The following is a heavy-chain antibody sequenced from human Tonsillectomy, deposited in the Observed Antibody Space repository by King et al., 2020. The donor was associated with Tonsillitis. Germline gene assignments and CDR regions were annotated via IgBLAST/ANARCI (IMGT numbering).Heavy chain of an antibody. CDR1: GRSISSGGYY. J-gene: IGHJ5*02. CDR2: IYYSGST. D-gene: IGHD3-3*01. Sequence: VPLQESGPGLVKPSQTLSLTCTVSGRSISSGGYYWRWIRQHPGKGLEWIGYIYYSGSTYYNPSLKSRVTISVDTSKNQFSLKLSSVTAADTAVYYCARTASGFWSGFYSNWFDPWGQGTLVTVSS. CDR3: ARTASGFWSGFYSNWFDP. V-gene: IGHV4-31*03.